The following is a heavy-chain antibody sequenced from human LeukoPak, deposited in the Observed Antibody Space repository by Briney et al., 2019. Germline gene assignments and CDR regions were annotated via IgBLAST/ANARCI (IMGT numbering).Heavy chain of an antibody. Sequence: GASVKVSCKASGYTFTSYYMHWVRQAPGQGLEWMGIINPSGGSTSYTQKFQGRVTITRDTSTSTVYMELSSLRSEDTAVYYCAREGFPPKISDFWSGLGPYYYTVWTSGAKGPRSPSP. D-gene: IGHD3-3*01. J-gene: IGHJ6*02. CDR2: INPSGGST. CDR1: GYTFTSYY. V-gene: IGHV1-46*01. CDR3: AREGFPPKISDFWSGLGPYYYTVWTS.